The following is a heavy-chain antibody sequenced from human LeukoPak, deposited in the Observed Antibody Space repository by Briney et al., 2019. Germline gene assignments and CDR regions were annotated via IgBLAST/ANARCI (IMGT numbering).Heavy chain of an antibody. Sequence: GGSLRLSCAASGFTFSSYAMSWVRQAPGKGLEWVSPISGSGGSTYYADSVKGRFTISRDNSKNTLYLQMNSLRAEDTAVYYCAKDPNYGSGSYSDYWGQGTLVTVSS. V-gene: IGHV3-23*01. D-gene: IGHD3-10*01. CDR3: AKDPNYGSGSYSDY. J-gene: IGHJ4*02. CDR1: GFTFSSYA. CDR2: ISGSGGST.